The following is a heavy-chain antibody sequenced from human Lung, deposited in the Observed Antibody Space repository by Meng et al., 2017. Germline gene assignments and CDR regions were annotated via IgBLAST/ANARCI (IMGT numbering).Heavy chain of an antibody. CDR1: GFTLSRNA. Sequence: QGPLVEDGGGVVQPGRSLRLSCAAFGFTLSRNAMHWGRQAPGKGLEWVAAISYDGSNQHYADSVKGRFTISRDNSENTLYLQMNSLRAEDTAVYYCARNNYGDYYFDYWGQGTLVTVSS. D-gene: IGHD4-17*01. J-gene: IGHJ4*02. V-gene: IGHV3-30*01. CDR2: ISYDGSNQ. CDR3: ARNNYGDYYFDY.